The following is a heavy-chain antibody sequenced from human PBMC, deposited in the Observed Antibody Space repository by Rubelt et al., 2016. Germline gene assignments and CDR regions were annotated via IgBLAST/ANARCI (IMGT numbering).Heavy chain of an antibody. CDR1: GGTFSSYA. D-gene: IGHD6-19*01. CDR2: IIPIFGTA. V-gene: IGHV1-69*01. Sequence: QVQLVQSGAEVKKPGSSVKVSCKASGGTFSSYAISWVRQAPGQGLEWMGGIIPIFGTANYAQKFQGRVTITADESTSTAYMELRSLRSDDTAVYYCARDKEWLATRGFQNWFDPWGQGTLVTVSS. J-gene: IGHJ5*02. CDR3: ARDKEWLATRGFQNWFDP.